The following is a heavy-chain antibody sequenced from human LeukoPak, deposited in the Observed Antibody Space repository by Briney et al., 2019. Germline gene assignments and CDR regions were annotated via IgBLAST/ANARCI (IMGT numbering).Heavy chain of an antibody. CDR1: GFTFSSYA. CDR2: MSYDGSNK. D-gene: IGHD5-24*01. Sequence: PGRSLRLSCAASGFTFSSYAMHWVRQAPGKGLEWVAVMSYDGSNKYYADSVKGRFTISRDNSKNTLYLQMNSLRAEDTAVYYCARDREDGYNYYFDYWGQGTLVTVSS. CDR3: ARDREDGYNYYFDY. V-gene: IGHV3-30-3*01. J-gene: IGHJ4*02.